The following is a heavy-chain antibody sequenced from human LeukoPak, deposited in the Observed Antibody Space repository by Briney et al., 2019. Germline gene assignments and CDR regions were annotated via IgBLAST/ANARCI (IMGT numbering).Heavy chain of an antibody. CDR3: ARHALFDSTGYYYVLDY. J-gene: IGHJ4*02. CDR2: LYHSGIT. CDR1: GYSIGSGYF. V-gene: IGHV4-38-2*01. Sequence: SETLSLTWAVSGYSIGSGYFWGWIRQPPGMGLEWIGSLYHSGITYYNPSLKSRVTISMDTSKNQFSLKLTSVTAADTAVYYCARHALFDSTGYYYVLDYWGQGTLATVSS. D-gene: IGHD3-22*01.